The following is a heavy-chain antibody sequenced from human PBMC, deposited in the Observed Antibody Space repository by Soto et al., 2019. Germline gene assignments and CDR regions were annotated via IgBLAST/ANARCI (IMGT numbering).Heavy chain of an antibody. CDR2: IYYSGST. J-gene: IGHJ5*02. Sequence: PSEILSLTCTVSGGSISSSSYYWGWIRQPPGKGLEWIGSIYYSGSTYYNPSLKSRVTISVDTSKNQFSLKLSSVTAADTAVYYCARRITMVRGVITGWFDPWGQGTLVTVSS. CDR3: ARRITMVRGVITGWFDP. V-gene: IGHV4-39*01. D-gene: IGHD3-10*01. CDR1: GGSISSSSYY.